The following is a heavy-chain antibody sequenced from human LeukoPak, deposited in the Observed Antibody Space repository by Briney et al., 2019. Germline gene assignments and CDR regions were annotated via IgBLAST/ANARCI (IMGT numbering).Heavy chain of an antibody. V-gene: IGHV1-18*01. J-gene: IGHJ4*02. Sequence: ASVKVSCKASGYTFTSYGISWVRQAPGQGLEWMGWISAHNGNTNYAQKLQGRVTMTTDTSTSTAYMELRSLRSDDTAVYYCARGAYYDILTGYYSLYFDYWGQGTLVTVSS. CDR2: ISAHNGNT. D-gene: IGHD3-9*01. CDR3: ARGAYYDILTGYYSLYFDY. CDR1: GYTFTSYG.